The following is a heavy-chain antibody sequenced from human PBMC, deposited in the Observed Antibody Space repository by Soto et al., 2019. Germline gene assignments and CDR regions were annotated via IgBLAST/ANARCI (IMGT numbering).Heavy chain of an antibody. Sequence: SETLSLTCAVYGGSFSGYYWSWIRQRPGKGLEWIGEINHSGSTNYNPSLKSRVTISVDTSKNQFSLKLSSVTAADTAVYYCARKKYYYGSGRVLYYYYYGMDVWGQGTTVTVSS. V-gene: IGHV4-34*01. J-gene: IGHJ6*02. D-gene: IGHD3-10*01. CDR2: INHSGST. CDR3: ARKKYYYGSGRVLYYYYYGMDV. CDR1: GGSFSGYY.